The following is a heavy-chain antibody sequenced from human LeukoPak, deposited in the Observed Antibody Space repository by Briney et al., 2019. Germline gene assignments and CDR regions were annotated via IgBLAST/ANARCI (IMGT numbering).Heavy chain of an antibody. V-gene: IGHV3-21*01. D-gene: IGHD1-26*01. Sequence: GGSLRLSCAASGFTFSSYSMNWVRQAPGKGLEWVSSISTSSSYIYYADSVKGRFTISRDNAKNSLYLQMNSLRAEDTPVYYCARGSEWELLSCDIWGQGTVVTVSS. CDR1: GFTFSSYS. CDR2: ISTSSSYI. J-gene: IGHJ4*02. CDR3: ARGSEWELLSCDI.